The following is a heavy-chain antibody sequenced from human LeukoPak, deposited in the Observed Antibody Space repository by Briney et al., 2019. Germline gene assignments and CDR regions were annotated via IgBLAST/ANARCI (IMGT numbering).Heavy chain of an antibody. CDR1: GFTFNKLW. D-gene: IGHD6-25*01. CDR3: ARAMRIAAAEYFFDY. V-gene: IGHV3-48*01. CDR2: ISSSSSTI. J-gene: IGHJ4*02. Sequence: GGSLRLSCAASGFTFNKLWMNWVRQAPGKGVGWISYISSSSSTIYYANSVKGRFTISRDNAKNTLYLQMNSLRAEDTAVYYCARAMRIAAAEYFFDYWGQGTLVTVSS.